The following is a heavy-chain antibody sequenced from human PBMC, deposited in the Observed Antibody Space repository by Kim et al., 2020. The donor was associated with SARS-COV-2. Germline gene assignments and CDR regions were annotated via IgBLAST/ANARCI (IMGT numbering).Heavy chain of an antibody. CDR2: ISYDGSDK. D-gene: IGHD3-16*02. V-gene: IGHV3-30*03. J-gene: IGHJ3*02. Sequence: GGSLRLSCAASGFTFSNYDMHWVRQGPGKGLEWVAVISYDGSDKYYADSVKGRFTISRDNSRNTQYLQMNSLTVEDTAVYYCARPRATFGGVIAESAFDIWGQGTMVTVSS. CDR3: ARPRATFGGVIAESAFDI. CDR1: GFTFSNYD.